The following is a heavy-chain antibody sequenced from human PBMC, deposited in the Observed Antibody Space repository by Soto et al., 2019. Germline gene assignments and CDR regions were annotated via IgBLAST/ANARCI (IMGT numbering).Heavy chain of an antibody. CDR1: GFTFSSYG. Sequence: QVQLVESGGGVVQPGRSLRLSCAASGFTFSSYGMHWVRQAPGKGLEWVAVISYDGSNKYYADSVKGRFTISRDNSKNPLYLTMNSLRAEDTAVYYCAKDRNYYGSGSYGLGYYYYGMDVWGQGTTVTVSS. J-gene: IGHJ6*02. D-gene: IGHD3-10*01. CDR3: AKDRNYYGSGSYGLGYYYYGMDV. V-gene: IGHV3-30*18. CDR2: ISYDGSNK.